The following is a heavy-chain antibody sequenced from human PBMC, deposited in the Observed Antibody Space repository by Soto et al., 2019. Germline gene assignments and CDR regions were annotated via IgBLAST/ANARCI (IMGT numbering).Heavy chain of an antibody. Sequence: EVQLVESGGGLVQPGRSLRLSCAASGFTFDDYAMHWVRQAPGKGLEWVSGISWNSGSIGYADSVKGRFTISRDNAKNSLYLQMNSLRAEDTALYYCAKDRELGQWLVKGDFDYWGQGTLVTVSS. V-gene: IGHV3-9*01. CDR2: ISWNSGSI. CDR1: GFTFDDYA. D-gene: IGHD6-19*01. CDR3: AKDRELGQWLVKGDFDY. J-gene: IGHJ4*02.